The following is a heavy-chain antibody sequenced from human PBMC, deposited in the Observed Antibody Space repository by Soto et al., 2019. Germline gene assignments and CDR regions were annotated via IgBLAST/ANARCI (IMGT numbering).Heavy chain of an antibody. D-gene: IGHD2-15*01. CDR3: AKATRGQCIGAHYYAFDF. Sequence: EVQLLESGGGLVQPGGSLRLSCAASGFTFTNYAMNWVRHSPGKGLEWVASVIGTGIDTYHAASVKGRFNISRDNSRNTMYLEMNRLRAEDTAMYHCAKATRGQCIGAHYYAFDFWGQGILVTVS. V-gene: IGHV3-23*01. CDR1: GFTFTNYA. CDR2: VIGTGIDT. J-gene: IGHJ4*02.